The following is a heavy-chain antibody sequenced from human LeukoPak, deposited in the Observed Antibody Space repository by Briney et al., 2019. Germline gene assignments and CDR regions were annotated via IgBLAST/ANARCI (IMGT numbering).Heavy chain of an antibody. CDR2: TYYRSKWYN. V-gene: IGHV6-1*01. Sequence: SQTLSLTCAISGDSVSTNNAGWNWLRQSPSRGLEWLGRTYYRSKWYNDYAVSVKSRITINPDTSKNQFSLQLNSVTPEDTAVYYCARLFIAAAGKVDYWGQGTLVTVSS. D-gene: IGHD6-13*01. J-gene: IGHJ4*02. CDR1: GDSVSTNNAG. CDR3: ARLFIAAAGKVDY.